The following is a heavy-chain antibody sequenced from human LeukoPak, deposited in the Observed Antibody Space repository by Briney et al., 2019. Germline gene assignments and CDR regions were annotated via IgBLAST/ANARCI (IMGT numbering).Heavy chain of an antibody. CDR2: IYHSGGT. D-gene: IGHD6-19*01. CDR1: GYSISSGYY. J-gene: IGHJ4*02. V-gene: IGHV4-38-2*01. CDR3: ARGSSGLYYFDY. Sequence: SETLSPTCAVSGYSISSGYYWGWIRQPPGKGLEWIGSIYHSGGTYYNPSLKSRVTISVDTSKNQFSLKLSSVTAADTAVYYCARGSSGLYYFDYWGQGTLVTVSS.